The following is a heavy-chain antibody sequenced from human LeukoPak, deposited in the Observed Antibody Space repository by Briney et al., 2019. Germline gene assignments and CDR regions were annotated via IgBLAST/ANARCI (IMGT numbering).Heavy chain of an antibody. J-gene: IGHJ4*02. Sequence: PGGSLRLSCTASGFTFSRSTMSWVRQAPGKGLEWVSCISSSSSYIYYADSVKGRFTISRDNAKNSLYLQLNSLRAEDTAVYYCARDLSPYFAPFDYWGQGTLVTVSS. CDR2: ISSSSSYI. D-gene: IGHD3-9*01. CDR1: GFTFSRST. CDR3: ARDLSPYFAPFDY. V-gene: IGHV3-21*01.